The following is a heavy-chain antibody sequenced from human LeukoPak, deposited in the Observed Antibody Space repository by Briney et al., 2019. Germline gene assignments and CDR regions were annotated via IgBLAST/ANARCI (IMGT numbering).Heavy chain of an antibody. CDR3: ARPPAGYCSGGSCYYYYGMDV. CDR2: ISSSSSYI. V-gene: IGHV3-21*01. J-gene: IGHJ6*02. CDR1: GFTFSRYS. D-gene: IGHD2-15*01. Sequence: PGGSLRLSCEASGFTFSRYSMNWVRQAPGRGLEWVSSISSSSSYIYYADSLKGRFTISRDNAKNSLYLQMNSLRAEDTAVYYCARPPAGYCSGGSCYYYYGMDVWGQGATVTVSS.